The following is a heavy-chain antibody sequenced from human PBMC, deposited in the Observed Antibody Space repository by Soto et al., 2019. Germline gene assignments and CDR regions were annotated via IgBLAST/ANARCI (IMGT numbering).Heavy chain of an antibody. D-gene: IGHD2-21*01. CDR2: IYYSGST. CDR1: GGSISSYY. CDR3: ARGWFWRLADY. V-gene: IGHV4-59*01. J-gene: IGHJ4*02. Sequence: SETLSLTCTVSGGSISSYYWSWIRQPPGKGLEWIGYIYYSGSTNYNPSLKSRVTISVDTSKNQFSLKLSSVTAADPAVYYCARGWFWRLADYWGQGTLVTVSS.